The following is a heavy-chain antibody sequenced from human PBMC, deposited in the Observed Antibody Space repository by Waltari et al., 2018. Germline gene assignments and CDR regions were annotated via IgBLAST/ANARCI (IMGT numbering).Heavy chain of an antibody. CDR1: GGTFSSYA. V-gene: IGHV1-69*13. J-gene: IGHJ5*02. Sequence: QVQLVQSGAEVKKPGSSVKVSCKASGGTFSSYAISWVRQAPGQGLEWMGGIIPIFGTTNYAQKFQGRGTITADESTSTAYMELSSLRSEDTAVYYCARRIAVAGTLNWFDPWGQGTLVTVSS. CDR2: IIPIFGTT. D-gene: IGHD6-19*01. CDR3: ARRIAVAGTLNWFDP.